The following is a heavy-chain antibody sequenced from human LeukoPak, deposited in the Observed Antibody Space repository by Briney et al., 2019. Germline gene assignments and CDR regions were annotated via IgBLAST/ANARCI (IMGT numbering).Heavy chain of an antibody. CDR1: GFTFSSYA. J-gene: IGHJ4*02. CDR2: ISGSGGST. D-gene: IGHD3-3*01. Sequence: GGSLRLSCAASGFTFSSYAMSWVRQAPGKGLEWVSAISGSGGSTYYADSVKGRFTISRDNSKNTLYLQMNGLRAEDTAVYYCATHPRYDFWSGYVWFEGYFDYWGQGTLVTVSS. V-gene: IGHV3-23*01. CDR3: ATHPRYDFWSGYVWFEGYFDY.